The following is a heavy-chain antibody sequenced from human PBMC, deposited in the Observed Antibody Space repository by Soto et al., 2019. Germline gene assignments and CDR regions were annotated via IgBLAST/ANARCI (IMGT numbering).Heavy chain of an antibody. D-gene: IGHD6-6*01. V-gene: IGHV1-18*01. CDR2: IRGYNGDT. J-gene: IGHJ4*02. CDR3: ARVGSSSSPIDF. CDR1: GYTFTTYD. Sequence: QVLLVQSGTEMKKPGASVTVSCKTSGYTFTTYDMNWVRQAPGQGLEWLGWIRGYNGDTNYTQSLQGRVTMTRDTSTSTAYMELRSLKSDDTATDYCARVGSSSSPIDFWGQGTLVTVSS.